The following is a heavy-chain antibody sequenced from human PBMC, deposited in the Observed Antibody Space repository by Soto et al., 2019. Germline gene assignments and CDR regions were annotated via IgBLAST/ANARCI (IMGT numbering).Heavy chain of an antibody. V-gene: IGHV1-18*01. CDR2: ISAYNGNT. D-gene: IGHD5-18*01. Sequence: ASVKVSCTASVYTFTIYGITWVRQAPGQGLEGMGWISAYNGNTNYAQKLQGRVTMTTDTSMSTAYMELSSLRSEDTAVYYCARGRGTAMVTSAFDPWGQGTLVTVSS. J-gene: IGHJ5*02. CDR1: VYTFTIYG. CDR3: ARGRGTAMVTSAFDP.